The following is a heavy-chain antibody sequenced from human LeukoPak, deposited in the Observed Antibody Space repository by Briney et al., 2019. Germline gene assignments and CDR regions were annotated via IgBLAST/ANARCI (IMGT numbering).Heavy chain of an antibody. CDR2: IYYSGST. CDR3: ARARGATIFQSAFDI. J-gene: IGHJ3*02. CDR1: GGSISNGDHY. Sequence: SETLSLTCTVSGGSISNGDHYWSWIRQHPGKGLEWIGHIYYSGSTYYNPSLKSRGIISVETSKNQFSLKLSSVTAADTAVYYCARARGATIFQSAFDIWGQGTMVTVSS. V-gene: IGHV4-31*03. D-gene: IGHD5-24*01.